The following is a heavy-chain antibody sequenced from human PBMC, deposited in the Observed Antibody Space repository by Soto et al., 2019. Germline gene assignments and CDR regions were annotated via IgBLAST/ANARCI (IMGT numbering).Heavy chain of an antibody. V-gene: IGHV3-23*01. CDR1: GFTFSSYA. J-gene: IGHJ4*02. Sequence: EVQLLESGGGLVQPGGSLRLSCAASGFTFSSYAMSWVPQARGKGLEWVSAISGSGGSTYYADSVKGRFTISRDNSKNTLYLQMNSLRAEDTAVYYCAKGYGDYVEGVDYWGQGTLVTVSS. CDR3: AKGYGDYVEGVDY. D-gene: IGHD4-17*01. CDR2: ISGSGGST.